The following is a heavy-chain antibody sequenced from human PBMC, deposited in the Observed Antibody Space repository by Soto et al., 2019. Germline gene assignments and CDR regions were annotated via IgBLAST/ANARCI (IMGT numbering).Heavy chain of an antibody. J-gene: IGHJ4*02. V-gene: IGHV1-8*01. CDR3: ARESDSGYDLGY. D-gene: IGHD5-12*01. CDR2: MNPNRGNT. Sequence: QVQLVQSGAEVKKPGASVKVSCKASGYTFTSYDINWVRQATGQGLEWMGWMNPNRGNTGYAQKFQGRVTMTRNTSISTAYMALITLSSEDTPLYYFARESDSGYDLGYWGRGSLVAVSS. CDR1: GYTFTSYD.